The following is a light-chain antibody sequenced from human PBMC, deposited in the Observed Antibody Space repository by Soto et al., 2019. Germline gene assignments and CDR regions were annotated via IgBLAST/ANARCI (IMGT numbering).Light chain of an antibody. Sequence: QSVLTQPASVSGSPGQSITISCIGTSSDVGAYNFVSWYRQNPGKAPKLMIYGVSNRPSGVSNRFSGSKSGNTASLTISGLQAEDEADYYCTSYTTSSTWVFGGGTKVTVL. CDR2: GVS. J-gene: IGLJ3*02. V-gene: IGLV2-14*01. CDR3: TSYTTSSTWV. CDR1: SSDVGAYNF.